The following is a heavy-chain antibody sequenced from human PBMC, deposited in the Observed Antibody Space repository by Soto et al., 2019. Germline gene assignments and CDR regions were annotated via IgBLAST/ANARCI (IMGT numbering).Heavy chain of an antibody. CDR3: ARDPRPYDILTGYPDY. V-gene: IGHV3-33*01. J-gene: IGHJ4*02. D-gene: IGHD3-9*01. CDR2: IWYDGSNK. Sequence: GGSLRLSCAASGFTFSSYGMHWVRQAPGKGLEWVAVIWYDGSNKYYADSVKGRFTISRDNSKNTLYLQMNSLRAEDTAVYYCARDPRPYDILTGYPDYWGQGTLVTVSS. CDR1: GFTFSSYG.